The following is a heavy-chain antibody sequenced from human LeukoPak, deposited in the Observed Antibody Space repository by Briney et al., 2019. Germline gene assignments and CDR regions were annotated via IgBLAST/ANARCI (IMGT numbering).Heavy chain of an antibody. D-gene: IGHD4-11*01. J-gene: IGHJ4*02. V-gene: IGHV3-74*01. Sequence: GGSLRLSCAASGFTFSSYWMHWVRQAPGKGLDWVSRIYIDGSSTNYADSVKGRFTISRDNAKNTLYLQMNSLRAEDTAIYYCAAVLSGAYRSFDYWGQGILATVSS. CDR1: GFTFSSYW. CDR3: AAVLSGAYRSFDY. CDR2: IYIDGSST.